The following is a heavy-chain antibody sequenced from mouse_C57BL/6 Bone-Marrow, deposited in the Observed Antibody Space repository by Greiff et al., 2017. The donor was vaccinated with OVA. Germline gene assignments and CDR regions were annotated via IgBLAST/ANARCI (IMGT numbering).Heavy chain of an antibody. CDR2: IYPGSGST. CDR3: ARWTYYSNYGFFAY. J-gene: IGHJ3*01. V-gene: IGHV1-55*01. Sequence: QVQLQQPGAELVKPGASVKMSCKASGYTFTSYWITWVKQRPGQGLEWIGDIYPGSGSTNYNEKFKSKATLTVDTSSSTAYMQLSSLTSEDSAVYYCARWTYYSNYGFFAYWGQGTLVTVSA. D-gene: IGHD2-5*01. CDR1: GYTFTSYW.